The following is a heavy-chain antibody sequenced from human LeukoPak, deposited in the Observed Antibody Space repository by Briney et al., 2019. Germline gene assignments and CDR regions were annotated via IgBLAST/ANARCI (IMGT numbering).Heavy chain of an antibody. V-gene: IGHV4-30-4*01. CDR1: GGSISSADYY. D-gene: IGHD2-2*02. CDR3: ARGLFRVPAAIGWFDP. Sequence: SETLSLTCTVSGGSISSADYYWSWIRQPPGKGLEWIGYIYYSGSTYYNPSLKSRVTISVDTSKNQSSLKLSSVTAADTAVYFCARGLFRVPAAIGWFDPWGQGTLVTVSS. J-gene: IGHJ5*02. CDR2: IYYSGST.